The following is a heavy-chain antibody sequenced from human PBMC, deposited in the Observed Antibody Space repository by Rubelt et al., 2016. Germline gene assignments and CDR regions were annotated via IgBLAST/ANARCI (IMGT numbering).Heavy chain of an antibody. CDR1: GGTFSSYA. D-gene: IGHD5-18*01. Sequence: QVQLVQSGAEVKKPGSSVKVSCKASGGTFSSYAISWVRQAPGQGLEWMGRIIPILGTANYAQKSQGRVTITADESTSTAYMELSSLRSEDTAVYYCARLSIFEDTAMVMSDYWGQGTLVTVSS. V-gene: IGHV1-69*11. CDR2: IIPILGTA. CDR3: ARLSIFEDTAMVMSDY. J-gene: IGHJ4*02.